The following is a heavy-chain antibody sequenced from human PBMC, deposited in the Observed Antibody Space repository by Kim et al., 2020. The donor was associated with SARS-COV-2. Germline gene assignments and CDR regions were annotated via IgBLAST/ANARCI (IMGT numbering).Heavy chain of an antibody. D-gene: IGHD3-10*01. CDR3: ARFSRYGSGSPFDY. J-gene: IGHJ4*02. CDR1: GGSISSYY. V-gene: IGHV4-59*13. CDR2: IYYSGST. Sequence: SETLSLTCTVSGGSISSYYWSWIRQPPGKGLEWIGYIYYSGSTNYNPSLKSRVTISVDTSKNQFSLKLSSVTAADTAVYYCARFSRYGSGSPFDYWGQGTLVTVSS.